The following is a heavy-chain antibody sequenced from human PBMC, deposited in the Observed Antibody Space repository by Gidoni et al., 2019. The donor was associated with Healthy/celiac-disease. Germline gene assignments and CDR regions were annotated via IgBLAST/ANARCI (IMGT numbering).Heavy chain of an antibody. J-gene: IGHJ4*02. D-gene: IGHD6-13*01. CDR2: IYSSGST. Sequence: VKPSETLSLTCTVSGGSISSSSYYWGWIRQPPGKGLEWIGSIYSSGSTYYTPPLQSRVTISVDTSKNQFSLQLSSVTAADTAVYYCARQSPHSSWRTDYFDYWGQGTLVTVSS. CDR3: ARQSPHSSWRTDYFDY. CDR1: GGSISSSSYY. V-gene: IGHV4-39*01.